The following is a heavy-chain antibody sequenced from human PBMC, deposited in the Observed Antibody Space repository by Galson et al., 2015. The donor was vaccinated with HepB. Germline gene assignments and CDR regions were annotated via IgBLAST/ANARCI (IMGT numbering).Heavy chain of an antibody. Sequence: SLRLSCAASGFTFSSYSMNWVRQAQGKGLGWVSSISSSSSYIYYADSVKGRFTISRDNAKNSLYLQMNSLRAEDTAVYYCARGGYCSSTSCSQYYYYGMDVWAKGPRSPSP. CDR1: GFTFSSYS. V-gene: IGHV3-21*01. J-gene: IGHJ6*02. CDR3: ARGGYCSSTSCSQYYYYGMDV. CDR2: ISSSSSYI. D-gene: IGHD2-2*01.